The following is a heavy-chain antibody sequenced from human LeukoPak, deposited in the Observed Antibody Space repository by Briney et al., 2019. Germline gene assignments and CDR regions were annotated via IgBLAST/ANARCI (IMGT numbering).Heavy chain of an antibody. Sequence: GASETVSCKASGYSFTSFPIIWVRQAPGQGLEWMGWISAYNGNTNYAQKLQGRVTMTTDTSTSTAFMELRSLTSDDTAVYYCARVMGGSYLDYWGQGTLVIVSS. CDR1: GYSFTSFP. V-gene: IGHV1-18*01. CDR3: ARVMGGSYLDY. J-gene: IGHJ4*02. D-gene: IGHD3-16*02. CDR2: ISAYNGNT.